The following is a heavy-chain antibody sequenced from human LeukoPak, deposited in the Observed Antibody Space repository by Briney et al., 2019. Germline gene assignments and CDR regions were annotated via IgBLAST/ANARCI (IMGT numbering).Heavy chain of an antibody. CDR2: INPNSGGT. D-gene: IGHD3-10*01. V-gene: IGHV1-2*02. CDR3: ANHMVRGVMNAFDS. CDR1: GYTFTGYY. Sequence: GASVKVSCRASGYTFTGYYMHWVRQAPGQGLEWMGWINPNSGGTNYAQKFQGRVTITADKSTSTAYMELSSLRSEDTAVYYCANHMVRGVMNAFDSWGQGTMVTVSS. J-gene: IGHJ3*02.